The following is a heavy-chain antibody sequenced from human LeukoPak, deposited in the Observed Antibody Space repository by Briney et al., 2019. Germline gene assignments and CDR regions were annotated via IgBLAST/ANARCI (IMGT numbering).Heavy chain of an antibody. D-gene: IGHD3-10*01. J-gene: IGHJ4*02. Sequence: SETLSLTCTVSGGSINNYYWSWFRQPPGKGMEWIAFIYYNWRTNSHPSLKSRVTISADPAKHQISLNLYSVTAADTAGYYCARHYGSGTYPLDYWGQGTLVTVSS. CDR3: ARHYGSGTYPLDY. CDR2: IYYNWRT. CDR1: GGSINNYY. V-gene: IGHV4-59*08.